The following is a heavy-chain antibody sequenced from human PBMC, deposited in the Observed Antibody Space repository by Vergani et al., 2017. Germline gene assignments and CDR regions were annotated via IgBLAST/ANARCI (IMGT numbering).Heavy chain of an antibody. J-gene: IGHJ6*02. Sequence: QLQLQESGPGLVKPSETLSLTCTVPGGSISSSSYYWGWIRQPPGKGLAWFGSIYYSGSTYYNPSLKSRVTISVDTSKNQFPLKLSSVTAADTAVYYCARHLAYCGGDCYPYYYGMDVWGQGTTVTVSS. CDR1: GGSISSSSYY. V-gene: IGHV4-39*01. CDR3: ARHLAYCGGDCYPYYYGMDV. CDR2: IYYSGST. D-gene: IGHD2-21*02.